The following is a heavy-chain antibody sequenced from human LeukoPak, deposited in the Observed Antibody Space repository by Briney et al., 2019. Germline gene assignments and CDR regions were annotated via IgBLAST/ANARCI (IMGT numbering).Heavy chain of an antibody. Sequence: ASVKVSCKASGYTFTGYYMHWVRQAPGQGLEWMGWINPNSGGTNYAQKFQGRVTMTRDTSISTAYMELSRLRSDDTAVYYCARESGGYGSAFDIWGQGTMVTVSS. CDR1: GYTFTGYY. CDR3: ARESGGYGSAFDI. CDR2: INPNSGGT. J-gene: IGHJ3*02. D-gene: IGHD1-26*01. V-gene: IGHV1-2*02.